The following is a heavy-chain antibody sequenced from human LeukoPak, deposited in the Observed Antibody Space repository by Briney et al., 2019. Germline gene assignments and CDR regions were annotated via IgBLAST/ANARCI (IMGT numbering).Heavy chain of an antibody. CDR1: GYSFTSYW. CDR2: IYPRDSDI. D-gene: IGHD3-16*02. J-gene: IGHJ4*02. V-gene: IGHV5-51*01. CDR3: ARMIGLGEVSPYFDY. Sequence: PGESLKISCKGSGYSFTSYWIGWVRQMPGKGLEWMGIIYPRDSDIRYSPPFQGQVTISADKSISTAYLQWNSLKASDTAMYYCARMIGLGEVSPYFDYWGQGSLVTVSS.